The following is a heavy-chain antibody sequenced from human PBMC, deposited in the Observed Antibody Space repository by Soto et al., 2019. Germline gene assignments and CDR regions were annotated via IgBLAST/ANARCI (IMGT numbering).Heavy chain of an antibody. J-gene: IGHJ4*02. V-gene: IGHV3-30-3*01. CDR3: ARDSDY. CDR1: GFTFSSYA. CDR2: ISYDGSIE. Sequence: QMHLVESGGGVVQPGRSLRLSCAASGFTFSSYAIHWFRQAPGEGLEWLSVISYDGSIEYYADSVKGRFTTSRDNSNNTVYLQLSSLRREDTAVYYCARDSDYWGQGTLVAVSS.